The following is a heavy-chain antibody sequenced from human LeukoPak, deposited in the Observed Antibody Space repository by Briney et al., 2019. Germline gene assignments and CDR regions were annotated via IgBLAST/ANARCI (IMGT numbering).Heavy chain of an antibody. CDR1: GYTFTGYY. V-gene: IGHV1-2*04. CDR3: ARDLGIAAAGVYYGMDV. CDR2: INPNSGGT. Sequence: ASVKVSCKASGYTFTGYYMHWGRQAPGQGLEWMGWINPNSGGTNYAQKFQGWVTMTRDTSISTAYMELSRLRSDDTAVYYCARDLGIAAAGVYYGMDVWGKGTTVTVSS. D-gene: IGHD6-13*01. J-gene: IGHJ6*04.